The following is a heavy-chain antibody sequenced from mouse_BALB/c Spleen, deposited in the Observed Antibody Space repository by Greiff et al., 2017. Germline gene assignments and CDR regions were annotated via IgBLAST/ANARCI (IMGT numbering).Heavy chain of an antibody. CDR1: GFTFSDYY. D-gene: IGHD2-3*01. Sequence: EVMLVESGGGLVKPGGSLKLSCAASGFTFSDYYMYWVRQTPEKRLEWVATISDGGSYTYYPDSVKGRFTISRDNAKNNLYLQMSSLKSEDTSMYYCARDGDDGYAMDYWGQGTSVTVSS. V-gene: IGHV5-4*02. J-gene: IGHJ4*01. CDR3: ARDGDDGYAMDY. CDR2: ISDGGSYT.